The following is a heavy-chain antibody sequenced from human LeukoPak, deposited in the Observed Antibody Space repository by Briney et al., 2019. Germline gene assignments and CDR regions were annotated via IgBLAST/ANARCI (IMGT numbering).Heavy chain of an antibody. CDR3: AKDEGRQQLVDFDF. CDR2: ISGSGGNT. D-gene: IGHD6-13*01. J-gene: IGHJ4*02. Sequence: PGGSLRLSCGASGFTFSNYAMSWVRQAPGKGLEWVSAISGSGGNTYYADSVKGRFTISRDYSKNMLYLQMNSLRVEDTAVYYCAKDEGRQQLVDFDFWGQGALVTVSS. V-gene: IGHV3-23*01. CDR1: GFTFSNYA.